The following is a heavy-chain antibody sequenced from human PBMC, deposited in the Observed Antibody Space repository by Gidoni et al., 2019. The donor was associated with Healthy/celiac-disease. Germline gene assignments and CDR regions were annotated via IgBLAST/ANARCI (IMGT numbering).Heavy chain of an antibody. CDR1: GFTFSSYA. Sequence: QVQLVESGGGVVQPGRSLRLSCAASGFTFSSYAMHWVRQAPGKGLEWVAVISYDGSNKYYADSVKGRFTISRDNSKNTLYLQMNSLRAEDTAVYYCARDEGYYDSSGYLPFDYWGQGTLVTVSS. CDR2: ISYDGSNK. V-gene: IGHV3-30-3*01. CDR3: ARDEGYYDSSGYLPFDY. J-gene: IGHJ4*02. D-gene: IGHD3-22*01.